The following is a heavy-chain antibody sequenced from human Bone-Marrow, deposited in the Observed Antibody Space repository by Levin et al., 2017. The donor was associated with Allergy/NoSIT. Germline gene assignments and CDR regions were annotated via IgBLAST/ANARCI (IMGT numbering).Heavy chain of an antibody. V-gene: IGHV4-39*01. CDR3: AGQKYYYGSGGPIDD. CDR1: GGSISSSSYF. CDR2: IYYSGTT. J-gene: IGHJ4*02. Sequence: PSETLSLTCTVSGGSISSSSYFWGWIRQPPGEGLEWIGSIYYSGTTYYNPSLKSRVTVSVDTSKNQFSLKLSSVTAADTAVYYCAGQKYYYGSGGPIDDWGQGTLVTVSS. D-gene: IGHD3-10*01.